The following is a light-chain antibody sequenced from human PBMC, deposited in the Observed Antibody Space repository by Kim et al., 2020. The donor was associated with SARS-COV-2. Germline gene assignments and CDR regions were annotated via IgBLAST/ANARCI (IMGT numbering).Light chain of an antibody. J-gene: IGLJ3*02. V-gene: IGLV3-1*01. CDR3: QGWDSSTAKV. Sequence: SPGQTATITCSGDKWGEKSTCWYQKKPGETPGLVIYQESTRRSGSPERVSGSTAGDTATLTICGAQGMKEADYYCQGWDSSTAKVFGGGTQLTVL. CDR2: QES. CDR1: KWGEKS.